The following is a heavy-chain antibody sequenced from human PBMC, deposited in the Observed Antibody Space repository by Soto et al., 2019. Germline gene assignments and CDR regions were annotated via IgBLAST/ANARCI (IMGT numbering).Heavy chain of an antibody. Sequence: PXGCFAICCASSGFTVNSYCMHWFRQAPGKGLVWVSRINSDGSSTSYADSVKGRFTISRDNAKNTLYLQMNSLRAEDTAVYYCARHSLIAYYYGSGTHPRFDPWGQGTLVTVSS. V-gene: IGHV3-74*01. CDR1: GFTVNSYC. D-gene: IGHD3-10*01. CDR3: ARHSLIAYYYGSGTHPRFDP. CDR2: INSDGSST. J-gene: IGHJ5*02.